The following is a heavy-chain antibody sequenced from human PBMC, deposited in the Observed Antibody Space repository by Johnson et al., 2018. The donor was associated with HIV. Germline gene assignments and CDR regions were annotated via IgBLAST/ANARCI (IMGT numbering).Heavy chain of an antibody. V-gene: IGHV3-30*04. Sequence: QVQLVESGGGVVQPGRSLRLSCAASGFTFSSYAMHWVRQAPGKGLEWVAVISYDGSNKYYADSVKGRFTISRDNSKNTRYLQMNSLRAEDTAVYYCAKGLVYADPDDAFDIWGQGTMVTVSS. CDR2: ISYDGSNK. D-gene: IGHD2-8*01. CDR3: AKGLVYADPDDAFDI. CDR1: GFTFSSYA. J-gene: IGHJ3*02.